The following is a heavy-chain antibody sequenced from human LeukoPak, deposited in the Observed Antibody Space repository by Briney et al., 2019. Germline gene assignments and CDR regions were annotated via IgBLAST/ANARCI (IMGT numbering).Heavy chain of an antibody. CDR1: GFTFRSYA. D-gene: IGHD2-15*01. CDR2: ISSYRNNK. CDR3: GRDLTTLELAGYYYGMDG. J-gene: IGHJ6*01. Sequence: GRSLRLSCVASGFTFRSYAMHWVRQAPGKGLEWVLVISSYRNNKYYGDSVKGRFNVSRDNSKNTLYLQINRLRDKDTAVYYCGRDLTTLELAGYYYGMDGWGQGTTVTVSS. V-gene: IGHV3-30-3*01.